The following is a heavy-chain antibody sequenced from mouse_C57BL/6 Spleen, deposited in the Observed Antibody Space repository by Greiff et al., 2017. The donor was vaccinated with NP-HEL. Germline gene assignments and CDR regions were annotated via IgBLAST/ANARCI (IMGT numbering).Heavy chain of an antibody. D-gene: IGHD2-5*01. Sequence: KQSHGKSLEWIGDINPNNGGTSYNQKFKGKATLTVDKSSSTAYMELRSLTSEDSAVYYCARFYSNYWGQGTTLTVSS. V-gene: IGHV1-26*01. CDR2: INPNNGGT. J-gene: IGHJ2*01. CDR3: ARFYSNY.